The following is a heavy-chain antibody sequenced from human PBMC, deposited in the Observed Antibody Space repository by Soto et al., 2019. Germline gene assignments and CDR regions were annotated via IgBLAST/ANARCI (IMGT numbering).Heavy chain of an antibody. D-gene: IGHD3-22*01. J-gene: IGHJ3*01. CDR2: INAGNGNT. CDR1: GYTFTSYA. Sequence: ASVKVSCKASGYTFTSYAMHWVRQAPGQRLEWMGWINAGNGNTKYSQKFQGRVTITRDTSASTAYMELSSLRSEDTAVYYCAREDYYASSGYGAFDLWGQGTMVTVSS. CDR3: AREDYYASSGYGAFDL. V-gene: IGHV1-3*01.